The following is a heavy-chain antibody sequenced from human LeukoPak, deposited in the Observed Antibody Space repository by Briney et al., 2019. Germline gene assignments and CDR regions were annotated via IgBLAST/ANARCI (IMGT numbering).Heavy chain of an antibody. CDR1: GYTFTSYY. Sequence: ASVKVSCKASGYTFTSYYMHWVRQAPGQGLEWMGIINPSGGSTSYAQKFQGRVTMTRDTSTSTVYMELSSLRSEDTAVYYCARDNRDYAARLYFDYWGQGTLVTVSS. D-gene: IGHD4-17*01. V-gene: IGHV1-46*01. J-gene: IGHJ4*02. CDR2: INPSGGST. CDR3: ARDNRDYAARLYFDY.